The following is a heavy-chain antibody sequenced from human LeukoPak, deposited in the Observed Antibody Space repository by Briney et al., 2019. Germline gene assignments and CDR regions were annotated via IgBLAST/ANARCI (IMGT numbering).Heavy chain of an antibody. J-gene: IGHJ4*02. CDR1: GGSISSGGSY. CDR3: ARDPPASSSTHSSSWGFDY. D-gene: IGHD6-13*01. CDR2: IYYSGST. Sequence: SETLSLTCTVSGGSISSGGSYWSWIRQHPGKGLEWIGYIYYSGSTYYNPSLKSRVTISVDTSKNQFSLKLSSVTAADTAVYYCARDPPASSSTHSSSWGFDYWGQGALVTVSS. V-gene: IGHV4-31*03.